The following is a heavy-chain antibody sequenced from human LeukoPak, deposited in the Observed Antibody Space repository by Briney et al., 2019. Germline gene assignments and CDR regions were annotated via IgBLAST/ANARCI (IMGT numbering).Heavy chain of an antibody. J-gene: IGHJ4*02. CDR2: IRYDGSNK. V-gene: IGHV3-30*02. D-gene: IGHD2-15*01. CDR1: GFTFSSYG. CDR3: AKDLSMGYCSGGSCGGIDY. Sequence: PGGSLRLSCAASGFTFSSYGMHWVRQAPGKGLERVAFIRYDGSNKYYADSVKGRFTISRDNSKNTLYLQMNSLRAEDTAVYYCAKDLSMGYCSGGSCGGIDYWGQGTLVTVSS.